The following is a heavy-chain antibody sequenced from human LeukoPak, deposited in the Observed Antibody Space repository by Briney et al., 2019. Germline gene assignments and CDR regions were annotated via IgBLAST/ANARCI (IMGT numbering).Heavy chain of an antibody. J-gene: IGHJ4*02. V-gene: IGHV3-23*01. CDR3: AKRGTGYNHFDY. D-gene: IGHD3/OR15-3a*01. Sequence: GGSLRLSCAASGFTFSSYGMSWVRQAPGKGLEWVSAISGSGGSTYYADSVKGRFTISRDNSKNTLYLQVNSLRAEDTAVYYCAKRGTGYNHFDYWGQGTLVTVSS. CDR1: GFTFSSYG. CDR2: ISGSGGST.